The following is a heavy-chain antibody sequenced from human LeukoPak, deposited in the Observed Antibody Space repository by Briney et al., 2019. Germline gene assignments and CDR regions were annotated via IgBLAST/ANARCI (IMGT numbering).Heavy chain of an antibody. D-gene: IGHD3-10*01. CDR3: ARASRALWFGELTNYYYYGMDV. Sequence: KLSESLSITCTVSNGSNNSHYCSWIRQPPTKRLDKNEYIYYRGSTNYNHSLKSRVTISVDTSKNQFSLKLSSVTAADTAVYYCARASRALWFGELTNYYYYGMDVWGQGTTVTVSS. CDR2: IYYRGST. V-gene: IGHV4-59*11. CDR1: NGSNNSHY. J-gene: IGHJ6*02.